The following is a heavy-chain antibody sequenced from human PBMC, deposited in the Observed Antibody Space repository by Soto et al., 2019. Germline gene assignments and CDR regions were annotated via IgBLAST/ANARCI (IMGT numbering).Heavy chain of an antibody. CDR1: GYRFASDW. D-gene: IGHD6-6*01. Sequence: GVFLPNSCQVSGYRFASDWIGWGRYIPCRSLEWMGIIYPGDSDTRYSPSFQGQVTISADKSLRTAYLQWTSLKASDTALYYCARTRSFTLGFYYDGMDVWGQGTTVSVSS. J-gene: IGHJ6*02. CDR3: ARTRSFTLGFYYDGMDV. V-gene: IGHV5-51*01. CDR2: IYPGDSDT.